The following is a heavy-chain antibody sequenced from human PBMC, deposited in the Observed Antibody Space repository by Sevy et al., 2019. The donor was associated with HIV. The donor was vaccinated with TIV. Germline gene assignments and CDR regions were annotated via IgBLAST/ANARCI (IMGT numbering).Heavy chain of an antibody. J-gene: IGHJ6*02. CDR2: ISSSSGTI. Sequence: GGSLRLSCVTSGFSFSSYSMNWVRQAPGKGLEWVSYISSSSGTIRYADSVKGRLTISRDNAKNTLYLQMNSLRVEDTAVYYCAKRGGHDTSGYVSYYYYGMDVWGQGTTVTVSS. CDR3: AKRGGHDTSGYVSYYYYGMDV. V-gene: IGHV3-48*01. CDR1: GFSFSSYS. D-gene: IGHD3-22*01.